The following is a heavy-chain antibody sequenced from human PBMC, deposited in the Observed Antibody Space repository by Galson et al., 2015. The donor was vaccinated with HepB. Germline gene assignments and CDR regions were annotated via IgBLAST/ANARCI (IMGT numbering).Heavy chain of an antibody. CDR1: GYAFTSYA. J-gene: IGHJ3*02. CDR2: INPNSGGT. D-gene: IGHD3-10*01. CDR3: ARVSWFGELKGAFDI. Sequence: SVKVSCKASGYAFTSYAMHWVRQAPGQGLEWMGRINPNSGGTNYAQKFQGRVTMTRDTSISTAYMELSRLRSDDTAVYYCARVSWFGELKGAFDIWGQGTMVTVSS. V-gene: IGHV1-2*06.